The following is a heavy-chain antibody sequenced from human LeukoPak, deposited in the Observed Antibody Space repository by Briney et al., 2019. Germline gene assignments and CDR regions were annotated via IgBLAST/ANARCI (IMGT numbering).Heavy chain of an antibody. V-gene: IGHV3-23*01. CDR3: AKDRSSGGSCYNY. J-gene: IGHJ4*02. Sequence: GGSLRLSCAASGFTFSSYAMSWVRQAPGKGLEWVSAISGSGGSTYYADSVKGRFTISRDNSKNMLYLQMNSLRAEDTAVYYCAKDRSSGGSCYNYWGQGTLVTVSS. D-gene: IGHD2-15*01. CDR1: GFTFSSYA. CDR2: ISGSGGST.